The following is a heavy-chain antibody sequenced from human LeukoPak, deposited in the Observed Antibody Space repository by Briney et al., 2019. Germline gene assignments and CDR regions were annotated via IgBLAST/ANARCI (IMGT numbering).Heavy chain of an antibody. D-gene: IGHD1-1*01. CDR2: IYYSGST. V-gene: IGHV4-39*07. J-gene: IGHJ6*03. CDR1: GGSISSSSYY. CDR3: ARATSPYYYMDV. Sequence: SETLSLTCTVSGGSISSSSYYWGWIRQPPGKGLEWIGSIYYSGSTYYNPSLKSRVTMSVDTSKNQFSLKLSSVTAADTAVYYCARATSPYYYMDVWGKGTTVTVSS.